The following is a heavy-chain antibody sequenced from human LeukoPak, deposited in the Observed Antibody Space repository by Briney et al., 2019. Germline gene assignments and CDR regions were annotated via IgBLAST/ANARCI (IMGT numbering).Heavy chain of an antibody. CDR2: IYHSGST. Sequence: SETLSLTCTVYGYSISSGYYWGWIRQPPGKGLEWIGSIYHSGSTYYNPSLKSRVTISVDTSKDQFSLKLSSVTAADTAVYYCARDREYYYDSSGYFGDNFDYWGQGTLVTVSS. V-gene: IGHV4-38-2*02. CDR3: ARDREYYYDSSGYFGDNFDY. CDR1: GYSISSGYY. J-gene: IGHJ4*02. D-gene: IGHD3-22*01.